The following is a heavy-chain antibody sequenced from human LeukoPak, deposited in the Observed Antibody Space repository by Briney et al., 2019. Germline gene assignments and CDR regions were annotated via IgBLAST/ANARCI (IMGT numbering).Heavy chain of an antibody. Sequence: GGSLRLSCAASGFSFNSYAMSWVRQAPGKGLEWVSAISGSGGSTYYADSVKGRFTISRDNSKNTLYLQMNSLRAEDTAVYYCAKGWRCSGGSCYSPAFDIWGQGTMVTVSS. V-gene: IGHV3-23*01. CDR1: GFSFNSYA. D-gene: IGHD2-15*01. J-gene: IGHJ3*02. CDR3: AKGWRCSGGSCYSPAFDI. CDR2: ISGSGGST.